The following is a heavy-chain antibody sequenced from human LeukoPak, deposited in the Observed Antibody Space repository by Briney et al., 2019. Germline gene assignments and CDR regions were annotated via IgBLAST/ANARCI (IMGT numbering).Heavy chain of an antibody. CDR3: ARDFFTTVTSSWLDP. Sequence: PGGSLRLSCAASGFTFSSYAMHWVRQAPGKGLEWVAVISYDGSNKYYADSVKGRFTISRDNSKNTLYLQMNSLRAEDTAVYYCARDFFTTVTSSWLDPWGQGTLVTVSS. CDR1: GFTFSSYA. D-gene: IGHD4-17*01. CDR2: ISYDGSNK. J-gene: IGHJ5*02. V-gene: IGHV3-30-3*01.